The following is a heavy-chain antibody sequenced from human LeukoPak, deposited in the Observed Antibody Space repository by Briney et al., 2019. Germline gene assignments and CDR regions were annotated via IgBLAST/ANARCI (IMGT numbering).Heavy chain of an antibody. D-gene: IGHD3-10*01. CDR2: INPNSGGT. Sequence: ASVKVSCKASGYTFTGYYMHWVRQAPGQGLGWMGWINPNSGGTNYAQKFQGRVTMTRDTSISTAYMELSRLRSDDTAVYYCARAWSGITMVRGVIIIGWFDPWGQGTLVTVSS. J-gene: IGHJ5*02. V-gene: IGHV1-2*02. CDR1: GYTFTGYY. CDR3: ARAWSGITMVRGVIIIGWFDP.